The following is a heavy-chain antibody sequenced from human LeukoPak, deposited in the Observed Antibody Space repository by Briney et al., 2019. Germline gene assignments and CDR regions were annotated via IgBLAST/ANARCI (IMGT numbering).Heavy chain of an antibody. J-gene: IGHJ4*02. D-gene: IGHD3-22*01. V-gene: IGHV5-51*01. CDR3: ARYGFLYYYDSSGYYVDY. CDR1: GYSFSRYW. Sequence: GESLKIFCKGSGYSFSRYWIGWVRQMPGQGLEWMGIIYPADSETRYSPSFQGQVTISADKSISTAYLQWSSLRASDTAMYYCARYGFLYYYDSSGYYVDYWGQGTLVTVSS. CDR2: IYPADSET.